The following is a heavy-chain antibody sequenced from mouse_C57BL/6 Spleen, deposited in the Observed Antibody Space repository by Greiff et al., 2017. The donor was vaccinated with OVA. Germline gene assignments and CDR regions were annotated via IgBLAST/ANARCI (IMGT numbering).Heavy chain of an antibody. CDR3: AANGEAWFAY. V-gene: IGHV1-69*01. J-gene: IGHJ3*01. CDR2: IDPSDSYT. Sequence: QVQLQQPGAELVMPGASVKLSCKASGYTFTSYWMHWVKQRPGQGLEWIGEIDPSDSYTNYNQKFTGKSTLTVDKSSSTAYMQLSSLTSEESSVDYCAANGEAWFAYWGQGTLVTVSA. CDR1: GYTFTSYW. D-gene: IGHD4-1*01.